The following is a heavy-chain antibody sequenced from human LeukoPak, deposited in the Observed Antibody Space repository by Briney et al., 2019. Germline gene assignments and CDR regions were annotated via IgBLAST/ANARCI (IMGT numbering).Heavy chain of an antibody. CDR1: GGSISSSSYY. V-gene: IGHV4-39*07. D-gene: IGHD3-22*01. CDR2: IYYSGST. J-gene: IGHJ4*02. CDR3: ARGGGSSGYYSFDY. Sequence: SETLSLTCSVTGGSISSSSYYWGWIRQPPGKGLEWIGNIYYSGSTYYNPSLKSRVTISVDTSMTQFSLRLTSVTAADTAVYYCARGGGSSGYYSFDYWGQGTLVTVSS.